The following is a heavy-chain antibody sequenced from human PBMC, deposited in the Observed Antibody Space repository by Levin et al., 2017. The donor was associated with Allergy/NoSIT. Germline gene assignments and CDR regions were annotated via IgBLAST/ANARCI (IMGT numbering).Heavy chain of an antibody. Sequence: GGSLRLSCVASGFSFDDYAMHWVRQAPGKGLEWVSLVSWDGGSTYYADSVKGRFSISRDNTNNSLYLHMNSLRPEDTALYYCAKAMEASSLFDSWGQGTLVTVSS. D-gene: IGHD6-6*01. CDR3: AKAMEASSLFDS. CDR1: GFSFDDYA. V-gene: IGHV3-43D*03. J-gene: IGHJ4*02. CDR2: VSWDGGST.